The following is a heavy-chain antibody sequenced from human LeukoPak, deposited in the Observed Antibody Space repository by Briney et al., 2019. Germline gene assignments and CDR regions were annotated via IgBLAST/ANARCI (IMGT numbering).Heavy chain of an antibody. CDR2: INHRGSS. Sequence: SETLSLTCAASGESFSAYFWNWIRQAPGKPLEYIGEINHRGSSHYNPSLKTRVTLSVDTSKNQFSLKLTSVTAADTAVYFCARGSSFDGYCSAGACDAGYYDSWGQGTPVTVSS. CDR1: GESFSAYF. D-gene: IGHD2-15*01. CDR3: ARGSSFDGYCSAGACDAGYYDS. J-gene: IGHJ4*02. V-gene: IGHV4-34*01.